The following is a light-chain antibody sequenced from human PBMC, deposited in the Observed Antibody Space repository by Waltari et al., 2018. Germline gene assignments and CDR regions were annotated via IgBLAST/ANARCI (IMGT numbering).Light chain of an antibody. V-gene: IGLV2-11*01. CDR1: GSDVGGHFF. J-gene: IGLJ3*02. CDR2: YVN. CDR3: CSYATSRPWV. Sequence: QSALTQPRSVSGSPGQSVTISCTGTGSDVGGHFFISWYQHHPGKAPKLILYYVNERPSGVPDSYAGSKACNSPSLTISGLPAEDEAVHYCCSYATSRPWVFGGGTRLTVL.